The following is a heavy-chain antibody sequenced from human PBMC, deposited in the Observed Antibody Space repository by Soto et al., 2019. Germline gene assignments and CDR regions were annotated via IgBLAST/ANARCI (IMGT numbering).Heavy chain of an antibody. D-gene: IGHD6-6*01. V-gene: IGHV4-59*01. CDR3: ARVRGKYTPICMDV. CDR2: IYYSGST. Sequence: QVQLQESGPGLVKPSETLSLTCTVSGGSISSYYWSWIRQPPGKGLEWIGYIYYSGSTNYNPSLKSGVTISVDTSENRFSLKLSSVTAADTPVYYCARVRGKYTPICMDVWGQGTTVTVSS. J-gene: IGHJ6*02. CDR1: GGSISSYY.